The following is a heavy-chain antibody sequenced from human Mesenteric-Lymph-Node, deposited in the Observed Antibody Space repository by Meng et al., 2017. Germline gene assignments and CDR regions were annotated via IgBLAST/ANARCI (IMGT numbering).Heavy chain of an antibody. V-gene: IGHV1-2*06. CDR3: ARSTVSPITMKRSWDY. Sequence: ASVKVSCKASGYTFTGYSMHWVRQAPGQGLEWMGRINPNSGGTNYAQKFQGRVTMTRDTSISTAYMELSRLRSDDTAVYYCARSTVSPITMKRSWDYWGQGTLVTVSS. CDR2: INPNSGGT. D-gene: IGHD3-22*01. CDR1: GYTFTGYS. J-gene: IGHJ4*02.